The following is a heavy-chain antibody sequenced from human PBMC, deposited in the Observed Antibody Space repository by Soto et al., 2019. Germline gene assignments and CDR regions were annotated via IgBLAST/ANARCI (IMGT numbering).Heavy chain of an antibody. J-gene: IGHJ4*02. Sequence: QVQLVQSGTEVKKPGASVKVSCKTSGYTFTSYGISWVRQAPGHGLEWMGWVDALSGKTQFSNKVQGRVTMTADTSTNIAYMDLRRLNSDDTAGYYCARILDGGRTADHWGQGTLVTVSS. V-gene: IGHV1-18*01. CDR2: VDALSGKT. CDR3: ARILDGGRTADH. D-gene: IGHD1-1*01. CDR1: GYTFTSYG.